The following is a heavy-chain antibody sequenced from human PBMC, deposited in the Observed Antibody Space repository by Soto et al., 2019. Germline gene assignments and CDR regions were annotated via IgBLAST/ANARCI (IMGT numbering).Heavy chain of an antibody. CDR3: ARRVQVWLPDYYGMDV. CDR1: GYDYVTYA. D-gene: IGHD5-18*01. V-gene: IGHV1-18*01. Sequence: QAQLVQSGPEVKKPGASVNVSCKASGYDYVTYAITWVRQRPGQGLEWMGWISTLNGNTNYAQNFQGRVTMTTDTSTRIVHLELKSLRSDDTAVYYCARRVQVWLPDYYGMDVLGQGTTVTVSS. CDR2: ISTLNGNT. J-gene: IGHJ6*02.